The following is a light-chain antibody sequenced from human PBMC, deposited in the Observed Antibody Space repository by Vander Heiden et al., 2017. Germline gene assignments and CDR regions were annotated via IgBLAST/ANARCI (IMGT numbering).Light chain of an antibody. V-gene: IGKV1-27*01. Sequence: DIQMTQSPSSLSASVGDRVTITCRARQGISNYLTWYQQKPGKVPKLLIYAASTLQSGVPSRFSGSGSGTDFTLTISSLQPEDVATYYCQKYNSAPWTFGQGTKGEIK. CDR3: QKYNSAPWT. J-gene: IGKJ1*01. CDR1: QGISNY. CDR2: AAS.